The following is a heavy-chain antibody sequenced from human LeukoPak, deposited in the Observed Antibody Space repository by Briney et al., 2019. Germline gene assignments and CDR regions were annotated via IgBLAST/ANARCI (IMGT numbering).Heavy chain of an antibody. CDR2: IIPIFGTA. J-gene: IGHJ6*03. V-gene: IGHV1-69*05. Sequence: ASVKVSCKASGGTFSSYVISWVRQAPGQGLEWMGRIIPIFGTANYAQKFQGRVTITTDESTSTAYMELSSLRSEDTAVYYCARDLVTAPKQNYYYYYMDVWGKGTTVTVSS. D-gene: IGHD6-6*01. CDR1: GGTFSSYV. CDR3: ARDLVTAPKQNYYYYYMDV.